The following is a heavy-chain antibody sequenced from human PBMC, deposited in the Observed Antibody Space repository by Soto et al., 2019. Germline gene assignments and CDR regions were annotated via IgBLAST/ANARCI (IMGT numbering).Heavy chain of an antibody. CDR1: GFTFRSYE. CDR2: ISSRATGI. CDR3: ARPRAFDGYDGGFFFDL. V-gene: IGHV3-48*03. Sequence: EVKLVESGGGLVQPGGSPRISCAASGFTFRSYEMNWVRQAPGKGLEWVSYISSRATGIFYADSVKGRFTMSRDDANNSLYLQMNSLRGEDTAVYYCARPRAFDGYDGGFFFDLWGQGTVVTVSS. D-gene: IGHD5-12*01. J-gene: IGHJ4*02.